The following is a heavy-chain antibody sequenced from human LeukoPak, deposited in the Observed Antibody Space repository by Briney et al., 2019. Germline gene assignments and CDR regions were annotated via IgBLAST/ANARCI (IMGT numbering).Heavy chain of an antibody. CDR2: IYYSGST. D-gene: IGHD2-2*01. V-gene: IGHV4-39*01. J-gene: IGHJ5*02. CDR1: GGSISSSSYY. CDR3: ARHLSVGYCSSTSCYEAFNWFDP. Sequence: SETLSLTCTVSGGSISSSSYYWGWIRQPPGTGLEWIGSIYYSGSTYYNPSLKSRVTISVDTSKNQFSLKLSSVTAADTAVYYCARHLSVGYCSSTSCYEAFNWFDPWGQGTLVTVSS.